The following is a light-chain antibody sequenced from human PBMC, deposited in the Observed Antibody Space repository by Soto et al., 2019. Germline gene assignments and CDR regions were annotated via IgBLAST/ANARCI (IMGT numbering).Light chain of an antibody. CDR2: DAT. CDR1: QSVSSY. V-gene: IGKV3-11*01. CDR3: QLPRDWPLP. J-gene: IGKJ1*01. Sequence: EIVLTQSPATLSLSPGERATLSCRASQSVSSYFAWYQQKPGQAPRLLIYDATSRATGIPPRFSGSGSGTDLTLAIGSVGPVHCAAYYCQLPRDWPLPFRQGTKVEIK.